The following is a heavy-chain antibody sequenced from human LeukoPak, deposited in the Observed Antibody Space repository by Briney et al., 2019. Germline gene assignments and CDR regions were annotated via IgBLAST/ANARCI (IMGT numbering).Heavy chain of an antibody. J-gene: IGHJ4*02. CDR3: AKDSGSYYFDY. Sequence: PGGSLRLSCAASGFTFSSYGMHWVRQAPGKGLEWVAVISYDGSNKYYADSVKGRFTISRDNSKNTLYLQMNSPRAEDTAVYYCAKDSGSYYFDYWGQGTLVTVSS. D-gene: IGHD1-26*01. CDR1: GFTFSSYG. CDR2: ISYDGSNK. V-gene: IGHV3-30*18.